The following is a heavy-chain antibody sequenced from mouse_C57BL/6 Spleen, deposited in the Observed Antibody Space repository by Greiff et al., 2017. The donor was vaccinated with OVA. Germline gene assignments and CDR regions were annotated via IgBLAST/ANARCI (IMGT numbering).Heavy chain of an antibody. CDR3: ARGRPYWYFDV. CDR2: ISSGSSTI. Sequence: EVQLVESGGGLVKPGGSLKLSCAASGFTFSDYGMHWVRQAPEKGLEWVAYISSGSSTIYYADTVKGRFTISRDNAKNTLFLQMTSLRSEDTAMYYCARGRPYWYFDVWGTGTTVTVSS. V-gene: IGHV5-17*01. CDR1: GFTFSDYG. J-gene: IGHJ1*03.